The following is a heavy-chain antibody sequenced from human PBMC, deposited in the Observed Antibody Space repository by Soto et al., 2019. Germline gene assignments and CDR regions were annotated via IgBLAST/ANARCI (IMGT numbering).Heavy chain of an antibody. V-gene: IGHV1-69*13. CDR3: AREGVAPYYYYGMDV. D-gene: IGHD5-12*01. CDR1: GGTFSSYA. J-gene: IGHJ6*02. CDR2: IIPIFGTA. Sequence: SVKVSCKASGGTFSSYAISWVRQAPGQGLEWMGGIIPIFGTANYAQKFQGRVTITADESTSTAYMELSRLRSDDTAVYYCAREGVAPYYYYGMDVWGQGTPVTVSS.